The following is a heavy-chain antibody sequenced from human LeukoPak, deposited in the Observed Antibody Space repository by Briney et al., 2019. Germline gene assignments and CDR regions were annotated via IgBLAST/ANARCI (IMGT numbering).Heavy chain of an antibody. CDR3: ARQYTTTRSRFDY. CDR1: GYNFNTYW. V-gene: IGHV5-51*01. J-gene: IGHJ4*02. D-gene: IGHD1-26*01. CDR2: IYPGDSDT. Sequence: GESLKISCKGSGYNFNTYWIGWVRQMPGKGLEWMGIIYPGDSDTKYSPSFQGQVTISADKSISTAYLHWSSLKASDTAMYYCARQYTTTRSRFDYWGQGTLVTASS.